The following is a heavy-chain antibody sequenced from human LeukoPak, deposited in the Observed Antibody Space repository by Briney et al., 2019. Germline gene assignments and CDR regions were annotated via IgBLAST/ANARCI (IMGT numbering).Heavy chain of an antibody. D-gene: IGHD3-22*01. Sequence: GGSLRLSCAASGFTFSNAWMSWVRQAPGKGLEWVGRIKSKTDGGTTDYAAPVKGRFTISRDDSKNTLYLQMNSLKTEDTAVYYCTTGTDYYDSSGSGPFDYWGQGTLVTVSS. CDR2: IKSKTDGGTT. V-gene: IGHV3-15*01. CDR3: TTGTDYYDSSGSGPFDY. J-gene: IGHJ4*02. CDR1: GFTFSNAW.